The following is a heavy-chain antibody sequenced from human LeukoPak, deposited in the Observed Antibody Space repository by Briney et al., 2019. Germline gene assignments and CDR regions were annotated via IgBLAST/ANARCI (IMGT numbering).Heavy chain of an antibody. V-gene: IGHV1-58*01. CDR3: ARENYYDFWSGYYPNWFDP. Sequence: SVKVSCKASGFTFTSSAVQWVRQARGQRLEWIGWIVVGSGNTSYAQKFQGRVTMTRDTSTSTVYMELSSLRSEDTAVYYCARENYYDFWSGYYPNWFDPWGQGTLVTVSS. CDR2: IVVGSGNT. CDR1: GFTFTSSA. J-gene: IGHJ5*02. D-gene: IGHD3-3*01.